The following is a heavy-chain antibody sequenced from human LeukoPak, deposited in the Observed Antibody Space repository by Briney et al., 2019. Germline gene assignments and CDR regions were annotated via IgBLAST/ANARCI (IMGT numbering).Heavy chain of an antibody. J-gene: IGHJ4*02. Sequence: ASVKVSCEASGYTFTDYYMHWARQAPGQGLEWMGWFNPKSGGTKYAQKFQGRVTMTWDTSSNTAYMELSRLSSEDTAVYYFAREETGITCPGANWGQGTLVTVSS. D-gene: IGHD1-14*01. CDR2: FNPKSGGT. CDR1: GYTFTDYY. V-gene: IGHV1-2*02. CDR3: AREETGITCPGAN.